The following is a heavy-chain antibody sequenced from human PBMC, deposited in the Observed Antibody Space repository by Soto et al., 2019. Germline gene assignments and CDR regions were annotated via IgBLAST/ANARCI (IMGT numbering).Heavy chain of an antibody. CDR3: AKQTYTAMVWVENHYFDY. CDR1: GGTFSSYA. Sequence: QVQLVQSGAEVKKPGSSVKVSCKASGGTFSSYAISWVRQAPGQGLEWMGGIIPIFGTANYAQKFQGRVTITTDESTSTAYMELSSLRSEDTAVYYCAKQTYTAMVWVENHYFDYWGQGTLVTVSS. V-gene: IGHV1-69*01. J-gene: IGHJ4*02. CDR2: IIPIFGTA. D-gene: IGHD5-18*01.